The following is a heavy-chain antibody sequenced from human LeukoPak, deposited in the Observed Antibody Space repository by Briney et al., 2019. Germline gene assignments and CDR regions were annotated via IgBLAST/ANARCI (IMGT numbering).Heavy chain of an antibody. V-gene: IGHV3-21*01. D-gene: IGHD2-2*01. CDR1: GFTFSSYS. CDR2: ISSSSSYI. CDR3: ARDRSEDIVVVPAAMLGGDY. Sequence: GGSLRLSCAASGFTFSSYSKNWVRQAPGKGLEWVSSISSSSSYIYYADSVKGRFTISRDNAKNSLYLQMNSLRAEDTAVYYCARDRSEDIVVVPAAMLGGDYWGQGTLVTVSS. J-gene: IGHJ4*02.